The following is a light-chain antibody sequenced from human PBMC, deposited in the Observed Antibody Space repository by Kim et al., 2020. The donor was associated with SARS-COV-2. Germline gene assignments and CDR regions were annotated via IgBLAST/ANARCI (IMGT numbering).Light chain of an antibody. V-gene: IGLV3-19*01. CDR3: NSRDSSGNHVL. CDR2: GKN. J-gene: IGLJ2*01. Sequence: SSELTQDPAVSVALGQTVRITCQGDSLRSYYANWYQQKPGQAPVLVIYGKNNRPSGIPDRFSGSRSGNTASLTITGAQAEDEADYYCNSRDSSGNHVLFGGGTKLTVL. CDR1: SLRSYY.